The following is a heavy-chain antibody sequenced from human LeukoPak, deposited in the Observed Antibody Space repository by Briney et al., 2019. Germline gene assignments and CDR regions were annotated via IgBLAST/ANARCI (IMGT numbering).Heavy chain of an antibody. V-gene: IGHV4-34*01. CDR2: INHSGST. D-gene: IGHD3-10*01. Sequence: SSETLSLTCAVYGGSFSGYYWSWIRQPPGKGLEWIGEINHSGSTNYNPSLKSRVTISVDTSKNQFSLKLSSVTAADTAVYYCARHCLRKLGPYYYGSGKIRYMDVWGKGTTVTISS. J-gene: IGHJ6*03. CDR1: GGSFSGYY. CDR3: ARHCLRKLGPYYYGSGKIRYMDV.